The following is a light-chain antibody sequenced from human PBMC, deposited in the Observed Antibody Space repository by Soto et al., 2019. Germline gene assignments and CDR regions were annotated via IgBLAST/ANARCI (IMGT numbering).Light chain of an antibody. Sequence: IQVTQSLSTLSAKKTHRVTMTCRASQSISAWLAWYQQKPGKAPKLLVYGASTLQSGVPSRFSGSGSGTDFTLTISSLEPEDFGIYYCQEYNNGRPITFGGGSNVDIK. V-gene: IGKV1-5*01. CDR2: GAS. J-gene: IGKJ4*01. CDR3: QEYNNGRPIT. CDR1: QSISAW.